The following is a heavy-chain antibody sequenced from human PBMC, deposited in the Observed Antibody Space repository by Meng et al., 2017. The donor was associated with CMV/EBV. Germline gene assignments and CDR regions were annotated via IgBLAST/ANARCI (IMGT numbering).Heavy chain of an antibody. D-gene: IGHD6-6*01. J-gene: IGHJ4*02. CDR2: INWNGGST. V-gene: IGHV3-20*03. CDR1: GFTFDDYG. Sequence: ASGFTFDDYGMSWVRQAPGKGLEWVSGINWNGGSTGYADSVKGRFTISRDNSKNTLYLQMNSLRAEDTAVYYCASAIEYSSSSLHYWGQGTLVTVSS. CDR3: ASAIEYSSSSLHY.